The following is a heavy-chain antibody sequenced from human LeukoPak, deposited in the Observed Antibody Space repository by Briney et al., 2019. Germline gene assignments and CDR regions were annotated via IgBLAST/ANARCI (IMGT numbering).Heavy chain of an antibody. Sequence: SETLSLTCTVSGGSISSYYWSWIRQPAGKGLEWIGRIYTSGSTNYNPSLKSRVTMSVDTSKNQFSLKLSSVTAADTAVYYCASSDVAAGERDYWGQGTLVTVSS. V-gene: IGHV4-4*07. J-gene: IGHJ4*02. CDR2: IYTSGST. CDR1: GGSISSYY. CDR3: ASSDVAAGERDY. D-gene: IGHD6-13*01.